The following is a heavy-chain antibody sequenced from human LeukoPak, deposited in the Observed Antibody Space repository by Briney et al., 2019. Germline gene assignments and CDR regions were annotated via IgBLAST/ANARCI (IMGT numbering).Heavy chain of an antibody. CDR1: GFTLSNYW. CDR2: SRGVGANT. J-gene: IGHJ6*03. V-gene: IGHV3-74*01. Sequence: SLTLSCKISGFTLSNYWMHWVRHAPGERLGWGASSRGVGANTHYAYSVRGRFTISRDNGNNILSLHMNGLRADDAALYFCARGRATEVPHYYDYFMDVWGTGTTVIVTS. CDR3: ARGRATEVPHYYDYFMDV. D-gene: IGHD2-21*02.